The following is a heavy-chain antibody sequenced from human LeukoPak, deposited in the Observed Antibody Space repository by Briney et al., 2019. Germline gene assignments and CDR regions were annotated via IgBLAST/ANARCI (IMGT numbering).Heavy chain of an antibody. D-gene: IGHD2-2*01. CDR2: VYGSGST. V-gene: IGHV4-61*02. Sequence: KPSETLSLTCSVSGGSITSGTYSWNWIRQPAGRGLQWIGRVYGSGSTDYNPSLKSRVSISLDTSKNQLSLNLNSVTAADTATYYCASARCGSSTCYYYWFETWGQGTLAAVSS. CDR3: ASARCGSSTCYYYWFET. CDR1: GGSITSGTYS. J-gene: IGHJ5*02.